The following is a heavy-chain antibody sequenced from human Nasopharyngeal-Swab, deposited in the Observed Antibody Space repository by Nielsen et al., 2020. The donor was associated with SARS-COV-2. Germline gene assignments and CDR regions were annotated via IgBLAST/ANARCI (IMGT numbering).Heavy chain of an antibody. V-gene: IGHV4-39*01. CDR3: ARYGERITIFGVVIKEAFDI. Sequence: WLRQPPGRGLEWIGSIYYSGSTYYNPSLKSRVTISVDTSKNQFSLKLSSVTAADTAVYYCARYGERITIFGVVIKEAFDIWGQGTMVTVSS. CDR2: IYYSGST. D-gene: IGHD3-3*01. J-gene: IGHJ3*02.